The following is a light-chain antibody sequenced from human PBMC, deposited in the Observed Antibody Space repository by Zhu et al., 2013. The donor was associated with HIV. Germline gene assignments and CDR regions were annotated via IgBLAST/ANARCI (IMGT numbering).Light chain of an antibody. Sequence: IVLTQSPGTLSFSPGERATLSCRASQSVSSTYLAWYQQKPGQAPRLLIYAASTLQSGVPSRFSGSGSGTDFIFTINSLQSEDFATYYCQQYYTDPLTFGGGTKVEIK. CDR1: QSVSSTY. V-gene: IGKV3D-7*01. CDR2: AAS. CDR3: QQYYTDPLT. J-gene: IGKJ4*01.